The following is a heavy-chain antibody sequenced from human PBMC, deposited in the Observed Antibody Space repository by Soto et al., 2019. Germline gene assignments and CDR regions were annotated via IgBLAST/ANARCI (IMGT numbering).Heavy chain of an antibody. J-gene: IGHJ4*02. Sequence: QVQLVQSGAEVKKPGASVKVSCKTSGYTFTNYNINWVRQATGQGLEWMGWMNPNSGNTGYAQKFQGRVTMTRNTSITTAYMELSSLRSGDTAVYYCARAEPYSTSSPFDCWGQGTLVTVSS. V-gene: IGHV1-8*01. D-gene: IGHD6-6*01. CDR2: MNPNSGNT. CDR3: ARAEPYSTSSPFDC. CDR1: GYTFTNYN.